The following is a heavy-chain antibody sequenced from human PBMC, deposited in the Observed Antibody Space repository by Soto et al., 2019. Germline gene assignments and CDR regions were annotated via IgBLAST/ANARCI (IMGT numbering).Heavy chain of an antibody. Sequence: SETLSLTGAVSGGSISSSNWWSWVRQPPGKGLEWIGEIYHSGSTNYNPSLKSRVTISVDKSKNQFSLKLSSVTAADTAVCYCAREVVVVPAALYYFDYWGQGTLVTVS. CDR1: GGSISSSNW. CDR3: AREVVVVPAALYYFDY. D-gene: IGHD2-2*01. J-gene: IGHJ4*02. V-gene: IGHV4-4*02. CDR2: IYHSGST.